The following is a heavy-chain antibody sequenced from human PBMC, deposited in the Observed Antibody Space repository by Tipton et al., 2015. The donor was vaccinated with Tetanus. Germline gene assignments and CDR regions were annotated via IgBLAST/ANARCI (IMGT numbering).Heavy chain of an antibody. CDR2: THHSGNT. CDR1: GGSISSYY. D-gene: IGHD3-10*01. Sequence: GLVKPSETLSLICTVSGGSISSYYWNWIRQVPGKGLEWIGYTHHSGNTKYNPSLSGRVTTSVDTSKNQFSLKISSLTAADTAVYYCARWGDASGSTNLYAFDIWGQGTMVSVSS. CDR3: ARWGDASGSTNLYAFDI. V-gene: IGHV4-59*01. J-gene: IGHJ3*02.